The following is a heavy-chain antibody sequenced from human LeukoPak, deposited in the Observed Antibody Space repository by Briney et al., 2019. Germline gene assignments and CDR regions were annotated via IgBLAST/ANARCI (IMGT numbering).Heavy chain of an antibody. CDR3: ASTYNSSPSFDY. J-gene: IGHJ4*02. CDR1: GGSISSYY. D-gene: IGHD6-19*01. V-gene: IGHV4-59*08. CDR2: IYYSGST. Sequence: SETLSLTCTVSGGSISSYYWSWIRRPPGKGREWIGYIYYSGSTNYNPSLKSRVTISVDTSNNQFSLKLSSVTAADTAVYYCASTYNSSPSFDYWGQGTLVTVSS.